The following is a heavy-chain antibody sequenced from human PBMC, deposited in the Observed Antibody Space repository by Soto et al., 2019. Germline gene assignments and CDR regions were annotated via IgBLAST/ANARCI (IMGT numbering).Heavy chain of an antibody. V-gene: IGHV1-18*01. CDR2: ISPYNGNT. J-gene: IGHJ4*02. D-gene: IGHD6-13*01. CDR3: ARGRAATLGAAGHDY. CDR1: GYTCTSYG. Sequence: QVQLVQSGAEEKKPGASVKVSCKASGYTCTSYGISWVRQAPGQGLEWMGWISPYNGNTKYAQKIQGRVTMTTDTSTSTAYMDLRSLRSADTAVYYCARGRAATLGAAGHDYWGQGTLVTVSS.